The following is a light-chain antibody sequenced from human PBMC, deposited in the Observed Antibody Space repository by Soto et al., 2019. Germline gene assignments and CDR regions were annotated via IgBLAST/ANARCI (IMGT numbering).Light chain of an antibody. V-gene: IGKV3-15*01. CDR1: QSVSSN. Sequence: EIVMTQSPATLSVSPGERATLSCRASQSVSSNLAWYQQKPGQAPRLLIYGASTRATGIPARFSGSGSGPEXXXTVSSLQCXGFSVYYRKQYNNWWTFGQGTKVDIK. J-gene: IGKJ1*01. CDR3: KQYNNWWT. CDR2: GAS.